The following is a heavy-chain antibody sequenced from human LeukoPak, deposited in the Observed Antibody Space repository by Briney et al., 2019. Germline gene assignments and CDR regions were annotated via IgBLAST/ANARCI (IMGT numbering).Heavy chain of an antibody. Sequence: SETLSLTCTVSGGSISSGSYYWSWIRQPAGKGLEWIGRIYTSGSTNYNPSLKSRVTMSIDKSKNQFSLNLSSVTAADTAVYYCVRGRYCGSVSCYLDYWGQGTLVTVSS. V-gene: IGHV4-61*02. CDR3: VRGRYCGSVSCYLDY. D-gene: IGHD2-15*01. CDR2: IYTSGST. CDR1: GGSISSGSYY. J-gene: IGHJ4*02.